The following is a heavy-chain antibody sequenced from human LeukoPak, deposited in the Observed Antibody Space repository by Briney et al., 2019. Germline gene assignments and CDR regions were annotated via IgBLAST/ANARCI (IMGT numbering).Heavy chain of an antibody. CDR3: ARGGGATPFDY. Sequence: KPSETLSLTCTVSGGSISSGSYYWSWIRQPAGKGLEWIGRIYTSGSTNYNPSLKSRVTISVDTSKNQFPLKLSSVTAADTAVYYCARGGGATPFDYWGQGTLVTVSS. CDR2: IYTSGST. J-gene: IGHJ4*02. CDR1: GGSISSGSYY. V-gene: IGHV4-61*02. D-gene: IGHD1-26*01.